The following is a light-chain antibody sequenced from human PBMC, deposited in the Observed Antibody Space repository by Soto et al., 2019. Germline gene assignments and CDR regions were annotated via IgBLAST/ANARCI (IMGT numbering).Light chain of an antibody. J-gene: IGKJ4*01. Sequence: DIQMTQSPSTLSASVGDRVTITCRASQSVSTWLVWYQQKPGKVPKLLIYKAYSLESGVPSRFSGSGSGTEFTLTISSLQPDDFATYYCQQYNSNPLTFGGGTKVEIK. CDR3: QQYNSNPLT. V-gene: IGKV1-5*03. CDR1: QSVSTW. CDR2: KAY.